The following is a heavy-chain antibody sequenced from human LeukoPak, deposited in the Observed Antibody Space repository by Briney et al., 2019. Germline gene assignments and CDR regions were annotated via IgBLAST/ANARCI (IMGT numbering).Heavy chain of an antibody. Sequence: GGSLRLSCAASGFTFSSYWMSWVRQAPGKGLEWVANIKQDGSEEYYVDSVKGRFTISRDNAKNSLYLQMNSLRAEDTAVYYCARDLIMITFGGVIGFDYWGQGTLVTVSS. D-gene: IGHD3-16*02. CDR1: GFTFSSYW. CDR2: IKQDGSEE. V-gene: IGHV3-7*03. CDR3: ARDLIMITFGGVIGFDY. J-gene: IGHJ4*02.